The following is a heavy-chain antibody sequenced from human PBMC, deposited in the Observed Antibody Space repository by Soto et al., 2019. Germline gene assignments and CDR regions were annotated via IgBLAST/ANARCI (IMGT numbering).Heavy chain of an antibody. Sequence: GASVKVSCKASGGTFSSYAISWVRQAPGQGLEWMGGIIPIFGTANYAQKFQGRVTIAADESTSTAYMELSSLRSEDTAVYYCARGLGGRNWFDPWGQGTLVTVSS. D-gene: IGHD3-10*01. V-gene: IGHV1-69*13. CDR1: GGTFSSYA. CDR3: ARGLGGRNWFDP. CDR2: IIPIFGTA. J-gene: IGHJ5*02.